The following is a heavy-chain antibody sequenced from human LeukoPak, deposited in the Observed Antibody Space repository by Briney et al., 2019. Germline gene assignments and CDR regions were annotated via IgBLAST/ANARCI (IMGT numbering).Heavy chain of an antibody. CDR1: GFAFSVYE. CDR2: ISSSGATR. Sequence: GGSLRLSCAASGFAFSVYEMYWVRQAPGKGLEWISYISSSGATRYYADSVKGRFTISRDNAYNSLFLQMNSLRAEDTAVYYCATLTVASTFDYWSQGTPVTVSP. D-gene: IGHD6-19*01. V-gene: IGHV3-48*03. CDR3: ATLTVASTFDY. J-gene: IGHJ4*02.